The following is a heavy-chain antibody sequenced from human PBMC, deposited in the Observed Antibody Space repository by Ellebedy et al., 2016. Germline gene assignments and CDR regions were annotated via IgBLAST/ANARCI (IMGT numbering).Heavy chain of an antibody. V-gene: IGHV3-23*01. D-gene: IGHD1-14*01. CDR1: GFIFSNYA. J-gene: IGHJ4*02. CDR2: ISSSGDGT. CDR3: RPGHYSDS. Sequence: GESLKISXAASGFIFSNYAMSWVRRSPGRGLEWVSTISSSGDGTNDADSVKGRFTISRDNSRNTMYLQMNSLRADDTAVYYCRPGHYSDSWGQGTLVTVSS.